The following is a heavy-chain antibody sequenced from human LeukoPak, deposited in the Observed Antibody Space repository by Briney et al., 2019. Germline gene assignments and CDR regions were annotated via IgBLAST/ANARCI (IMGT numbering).Heavy chain of an antibody. CDR1: GFTFSSYG. D-gene: IGHD3-3*01. V-gene: IGHV3-23*01. CDR2: ISGSDGST. J-gene: IGHJ4*02. CDR3: AKGGMEWLLGSGIIDY. Sequence: GGSLRLSCAASGFTFSSYGMSWVRQAPGKGLEWVSVISGSDGSTYYGDSVKGRFTISRDNSKNTLYLQMNSLRAEDTAVYYCAKGGMEWLLGSGIIDYWGQGTLVTVSS.